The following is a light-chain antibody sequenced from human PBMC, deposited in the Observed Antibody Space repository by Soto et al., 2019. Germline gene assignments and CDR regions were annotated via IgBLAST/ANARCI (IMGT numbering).Light chain of an antibody. J-gene: IGLJ2*01. V-gene: IGLV2-14*01. CDR2: DVS. CDR1: SSDVGGYNY. CDR3: SSYTLSSTVV. Sequence: QSALTQPASVSGSPGQSITISCTGTSSDVGGYNYVSWYQQHPGKAPKLMIYDVSNRPSGVSNRFSGSKSGNTASLTISGLQAEDEADYYCSSYTLSSTVVFGGGTKVTVL.